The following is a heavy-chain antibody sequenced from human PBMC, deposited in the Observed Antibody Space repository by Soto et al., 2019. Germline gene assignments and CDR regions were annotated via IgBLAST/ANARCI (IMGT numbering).Heavy chain of an antibody. CDR1: GFTFSSYG. CDR2: ISYDGSSK. J-gene: IGHJ6*02. Sequence: QVQLVESGGGVVQPGRSLRLSCAASGFTFSSYGMHWVRQAPGTGLEWVAVISYDGSSKYYADSVKGRFTISRDNSKNTLYLQMNSLRAEDTAVQDCAKAKYSGSYHYYGMDVWGQGTTVTVSS. V-gene: IGHV3-30*18. D-gene: IGHD1-26*01. CDR3: AKAKYSGSYHYYGMDV.